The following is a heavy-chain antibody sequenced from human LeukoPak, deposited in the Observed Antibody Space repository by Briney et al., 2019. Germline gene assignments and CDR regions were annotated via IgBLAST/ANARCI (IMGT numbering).Heavy chain of an antibody. D-gene: IGHD3-22*01. CDR3: AKDGNYFDSSGYLTPFDY. Sequence: GGSLRLSCAASGFTFSRFAMSAVRQAPGRGLDWVSAISGGNRTTYYADSVKGRFTISRDNSKNILYLQMNSLRADDTAVYYCAKDGNYFDSSGYLTPFDYWGQGTLVTVSS. CDR2: ISGGNRTT. J-gene: IGHJ4*02. CDR1: GFTFSRFA. V-gene: IGHV3-23*01.